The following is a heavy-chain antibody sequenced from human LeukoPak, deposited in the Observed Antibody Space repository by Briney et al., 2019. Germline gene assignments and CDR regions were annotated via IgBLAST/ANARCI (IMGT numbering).Heavy chain of an antibody. CDR1: GYSFTTYC. CDR3: GRHPEPYSSTSPFAN. J-gene: IGHJ4*02. CDR2: IYPSNSDT. Sequence: GEALKISCKGSGYSFTTYCIGWVRQMPGKGLEGMVIIYPSNSDTRYSPPLQGQVTISADRSTSTAYLQWSSLTAWDTAIYYCGRHPEPYSSTSPFANCGQGTLVTVSS. V-gene: IGHV5-51*01. D-gene: IGHD6-13*01.